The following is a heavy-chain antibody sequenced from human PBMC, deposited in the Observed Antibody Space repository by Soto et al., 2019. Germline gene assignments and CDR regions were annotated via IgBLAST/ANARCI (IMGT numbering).Heavy chain of an antibody. CDR3: ARDYGDYGYFDY. J-gene: IGHJ4*02. V-gene: IGHV4-39*02. CDR2: IYHSGST. CDR1: SGSISSPSYY. D-gene: IGHD4-17*01. Sequence: QLQLQESGPGLVKPSETLSLPCTVSSGSISSPSYYWGWIRQPPGKGLEWIGTIYHSGSTYYNPSLRSRVIISVDTSKNQFSLKLSSVTAADTAVYYCARDYGDYGYFDYWGQGTLVTVSS.